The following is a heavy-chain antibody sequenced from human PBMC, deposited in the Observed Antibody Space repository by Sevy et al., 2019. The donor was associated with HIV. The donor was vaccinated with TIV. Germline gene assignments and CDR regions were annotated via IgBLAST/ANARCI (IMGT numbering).Heavy chain of an antibody. D-gene: IGHD2-2*01. CDR1: GASVSSAGSY. Sequence: SETLSLTCTVSGASVSSAGSYWNWIRQYPGRGLEWIGFMSSGITYYSPSLGSRVTISVDTSKNQFSLLVTAATAADTAVYYCAGDLVGAHGTGRCYPAGRFDSWGQGTLVTVSS. CDR3: AGDLVGAHGTGRCYPAGRFDS. V-gene: IGHV4-31*03. CDR2: MSSGIT. J-gene: IGHJ4*02.